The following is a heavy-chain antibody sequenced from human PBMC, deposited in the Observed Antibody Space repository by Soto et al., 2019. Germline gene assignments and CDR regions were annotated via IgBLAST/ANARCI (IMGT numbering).Heavy chain of an antibody. D-gene: IGHD2-2*01. CDR2: VSGRGSSS. CDR1: GFTFSTYA. V-gene: IGHV3-23*01. Sequence: GGSLRLSCAVSGFTFSTYAMTWVRQAPGKGLNWVAMVSGRGSSSYYADSVKGRFTISRDNSKNTLYLQMDSLRAEDTGIYYCANGTSWGRFDYWGQGTLVTVSS. CDR3: ANGTSWGRFDY. J-gene: IGHJ4*02.